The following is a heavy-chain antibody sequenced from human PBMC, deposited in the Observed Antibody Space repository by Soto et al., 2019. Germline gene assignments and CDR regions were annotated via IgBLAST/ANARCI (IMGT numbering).Heavy chain of an antibody. Sequence: QVQLVQSGAEVKKPGSSVKVSCKASGGTFSSYTISWVRQAPGQGLEWMGRIIPILGIANYAQKFQGRVTITAHKSTSTAYMELSSLRSEDTAVYYCARLSSSWLFDYWGQGTLVTVSS. CDR1: GGTFSSYT. CDR3: ARLSSSWLFDY. D-gene: IGHD6-13*01. J-gene: IGHJ4*02. V-gene: IGHV1-69*02. CDR2: IIPILGIA.